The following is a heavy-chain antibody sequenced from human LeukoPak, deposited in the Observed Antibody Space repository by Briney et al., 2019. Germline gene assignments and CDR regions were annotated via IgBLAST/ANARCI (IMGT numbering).Heavy chain of an antibody. CDR1: VFTLSSYG. J-gene: IGHJ4*02. CDR2: IWYDGSNK. V-gene: IGHV3-33*06. D-gene: IGHD3-22*01. CDR3: AKGPYYDSSGYFSLPDY. Sequence: GGSLRLSCAASVFTLSSYGMHWVRQAPAKGLEWVAVIWYDGSNKYYADSVKGRFTISRDNSKNTLYLQMNSLRAEDTAVYYCAKGPYYDSSGYFSLPDYWGQGTLVTVSS.